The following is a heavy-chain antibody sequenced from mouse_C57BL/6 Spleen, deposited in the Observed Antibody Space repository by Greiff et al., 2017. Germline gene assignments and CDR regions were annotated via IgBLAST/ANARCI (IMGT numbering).Heavy chain of an antibody. CDR1: GFTFTDYY. CDR2: IRNKANGYTT. Sequence: EVMLVESGGGLVQPGGSLSLSCAASGFTFTDYYMSWVRQPPGKALEWLGFIRNKANGYTTEYSASVKGRFTISRDNSQSILYLQMNALRAEDSATYYCARSGTGDMDYWGQGTSVTVSS. J-gene: IGHJ4*01. CDR3: ARSGTGDMDY. V-gene: IGHV7-3*01. D-gene: IGHD4-1*01.